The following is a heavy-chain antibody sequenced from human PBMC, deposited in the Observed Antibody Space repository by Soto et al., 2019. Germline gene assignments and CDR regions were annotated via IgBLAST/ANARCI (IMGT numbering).Heavy chain of an antibody. CDR2: IIPIFGTA. CDR3: ARMDIVATTEDY. D-gene: IGHD5-12*01. CDR1: GGTFSSYA. V-gene: IGHV1-69*06. J-gene: IGHJ4*02. Sequence: EASVKVSCKASGGTFSSYAISWVRQAPGQGLEWMGGIIPIFGTANYAQKFQGRVTITADKSTSTAYMELSSLRSEDTAVYYCARMDIVATTEDYWGQGTLVTVSS.